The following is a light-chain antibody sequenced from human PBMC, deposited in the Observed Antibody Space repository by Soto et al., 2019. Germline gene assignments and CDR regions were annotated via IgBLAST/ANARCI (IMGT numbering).Light chain of an antibody. CDR3: CSYAGSSTYV. Sequence: QSALTQPASVSGSPGQSITISCTGTSSDVGCYNLVSWYQQHPGKAPKLMIYEGSKRPSGVSNRFSGSKSGNTASLTISGLHADDEAHYYCCSYAGSSTYVFGRGTKLTVL. V-gene: IGLV2-23*01. CDR2: EGS. CDR1: SSDVGCYNL. J-gene: IGLJ3*02.